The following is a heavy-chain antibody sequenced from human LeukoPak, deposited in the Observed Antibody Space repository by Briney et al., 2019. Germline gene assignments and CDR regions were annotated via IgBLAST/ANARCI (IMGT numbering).Heavy chain of an antibody. Sequence: SETLSLTCTVSGASISSYYWSWIRQPPGKGLEWIGYIYHTGSANSNASLKSRVTISVDTSKNQFSLKLRSVTAADTAVYYCARVAYGSGSQTFYYYGMDVWGQGTTVTVSS. V-gene: IGHV4-59*01. J-gene: IGHJ6*02. CDR1: GASISSYY. D-gene: IGHD3-10*01. CDR2: IYHTGSA. CDR3: ARVAYGSGSQTFYYYGMDV.